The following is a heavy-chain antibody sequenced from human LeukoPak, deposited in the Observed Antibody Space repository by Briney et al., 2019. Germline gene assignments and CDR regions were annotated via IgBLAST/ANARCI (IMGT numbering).Heavy chain of an antibody. V-gene: IGHV1-69*13. CDR1: GGTFSSYA. J-gene: IGHJ4*02. CDR2: IIPIFGTA. D-gene: IGHD5-18*01. CDR3: ARAHGKNTAMVPLYYFDY. Sequence: ASVKVSCKASGGTFSSYAISWVRQAPGQGLEWMGGIIPIFGTANYAQKFQGRVTITADESTSTAYMELSSLRSEDTAVYYCARAHGKNTAMVPLYYFDYWGQGTLVTVSS.